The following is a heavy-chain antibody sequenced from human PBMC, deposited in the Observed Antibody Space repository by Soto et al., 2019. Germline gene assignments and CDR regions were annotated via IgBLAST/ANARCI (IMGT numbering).Heavy chain of an antibody. D-gene: IGHD3-16*01. J-gene: IGHJ4*02. CDR1: NASITSSNW. Sequence: QVQLQESGPGLVKPSGTLSLTCAVSNASITSSNWWSWVRQPPGKGLEWIGQIYHSGSTNYNPSLKSRVTISLDKSKNQFSLKLSSVTAADTAVYYCARDLRLGYFDYWGQGTLVTVSS. CDR3: ARDLRLGYFDY. CDR2: IYHSGST. V-gene: IGHV4-4*02.